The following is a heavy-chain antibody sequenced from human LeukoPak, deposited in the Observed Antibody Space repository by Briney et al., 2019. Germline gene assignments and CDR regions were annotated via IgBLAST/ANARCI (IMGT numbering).Heavy chain of an antibody. D-gene: IGHD3-22*01. CDR1: GFTVSSNY. CDR2: ISSSGGSP. Sequence: GGSLRLSCAASGFTVSSNYMSWIRQAPGKGLEWVSGISSSGGSPYYADSVQGRFTISRDNSKNTLFLQMTGLRAEETAVYYCADLGTTYYYDRSTYWGQGTLVAVSS. CDR3: ADLGTTYYYDRSTY. V-gene: IGHV3-53*01. J-gene: IGHJ4*02.